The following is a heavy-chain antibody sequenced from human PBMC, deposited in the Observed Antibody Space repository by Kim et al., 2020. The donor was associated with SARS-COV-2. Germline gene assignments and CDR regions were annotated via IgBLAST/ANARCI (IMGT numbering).Heavy chain of an antibody. D-gene: IGHD2-15*01. Sequence: GGSLRLSCAASGFTFSSYAMSWVRQAPGKGLEWVSAISGSGGSTYYADSVKGRFTISRDNSKNTLYLQMNSLRAEDTAVYYCAKDPGPRGPIFIAFDIWGQGTMVTVSS. V-gene: IGHV3-23*01. CDR1: GFTFSSYA. CDR2: ISGSGGST. CDR3: AKDPGPRGPIFIAFDI. J-gene: IGHJ3*02.